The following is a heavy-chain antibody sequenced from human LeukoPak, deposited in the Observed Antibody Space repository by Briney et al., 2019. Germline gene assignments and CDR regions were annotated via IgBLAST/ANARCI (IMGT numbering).Heavy chain of an antibody. CDR2: IYYSGST. D-gene: IGHD4-11*01. J-gene: IGHJ4*02. CDR3: ARVDLHQGIDY. CDR1: GGSMSRGGDY. Sequence: PSETVSRTCTVAGGSMSRGGDYWCWIREPPRKGLEWIGYIYYSGSTYYNPSLKSRVTISVDTSKNQFSLKLSSVTAADTAVYYCARVDLHQGIDYWGQGTLVTVSS. V-gene: IGHV4-30-4*01.